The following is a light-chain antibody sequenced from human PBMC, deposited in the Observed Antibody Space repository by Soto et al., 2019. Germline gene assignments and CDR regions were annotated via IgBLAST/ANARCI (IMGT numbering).Light chain of an antibody. J-gene: IGKJ1*01. CDR1: QGISSY. CDR2: KAS. Sequence: SQLTQSPSSLSASVGDRVTITCRASQGISSYLGWYQQKPGKAPKLLIYKASTLKSGVPSRFSGSGSGTEFTLTISSLQPDDFATYYCQHYNSYSEAFGQGTKVDIK. CDR3: QHYNSYSEA. V-gene: IGKV1-5*03.